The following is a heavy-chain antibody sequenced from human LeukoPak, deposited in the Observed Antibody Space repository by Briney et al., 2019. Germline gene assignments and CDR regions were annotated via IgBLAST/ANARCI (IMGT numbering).Heavy chain of an antibody. CDR1: GYTFTGYY. CDR3: ARGIVGATTGD. V-gene: IGHV1-2*02. Sequence: GASVKVSCKASGYTFTGYYMHWVRQAPRQGLEWMGWINPNSGGTNHAQKFQGRITMTRDTSISTAYMELSRLRSDDTAVYYCARGIVGATTGDWGQGTLVTVSS. D-gene: IGHD1-26*01. J-gene: IGHJ4*02. CDR2: INPNSGGT.